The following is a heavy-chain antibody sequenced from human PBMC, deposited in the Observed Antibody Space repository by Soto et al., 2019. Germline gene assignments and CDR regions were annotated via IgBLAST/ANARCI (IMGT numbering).Heavy chain of an antibody. V-gene: IGHV3-23*01. D-gene: IGHD1-1*01. Sequence: EVQLLESGGGLVQPGESLRLSCAASGFSFSSYAMNWVRQAPGKGLEWVSVISGSGDSTYYADSVKGRFTISRDNSMNTLYLQMNSLRAEDTAVYYCAKRATGTYFDYWGQGTLVTVSS. CDR3: AKRATGTYFDY. CDR2: ISGSGDST. CDR1: GFSFSSYA. J-gene: IGHJ4*02.